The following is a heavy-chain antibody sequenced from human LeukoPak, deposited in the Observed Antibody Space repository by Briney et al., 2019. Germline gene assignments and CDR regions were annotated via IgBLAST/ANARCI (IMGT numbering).Heavy chain of an antibody. CDR3: ARGSSTSCYTS. V-gene: IGHV4-34*01. J-gene: IGHJ4*02. CDR1: GGSFSGYY. Sequence: SETLSLTCAVYGGSFSGYYWGWIRQPPGKGLEWIGEINHSGSTNYNPSLKSRVTISVDTSKNQFSLKLSSVTAADTAVYCCARGSSTSCYTSWGQGTLITVSS. CDR2: INHSGST. D-gene: IGHD2-2*02.